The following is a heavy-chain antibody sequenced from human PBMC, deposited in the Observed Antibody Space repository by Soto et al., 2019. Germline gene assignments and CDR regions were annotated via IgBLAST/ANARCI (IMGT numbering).Heavy chain of an antibody. Sequence: QLQLVESGGGVVQPGRSLRLSCAASGFTFSSYGMYWVSQAPGKGLEGVAVISYDGSNEYYEDSVKARFTISRDNSKNTLYLQMNSLRGEDTAVYYCAKTKGSSKWYIATYWMDVWGQGTAVTVSS. CDR1: GFTFSSYG. CDR2: ISYDGSNE. CDR3: AKTKGSSKWYIATYWMDV. V-gene: IGHV3-30*18. J-gene: IGHJ6*02. D-gene: IGHD6-13*01.